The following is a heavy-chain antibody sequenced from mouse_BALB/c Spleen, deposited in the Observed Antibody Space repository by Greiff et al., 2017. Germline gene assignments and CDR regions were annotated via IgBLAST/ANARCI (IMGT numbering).Heavy chain of an antibody. CDR1: GYTFTSYY. D-gene: IGHD1-1*01. J-gene: IGHJ2*01. V-gene: IGHV1S81*02. Sequence: QVQLQQSGAELVKPGASVKLSCKASGYTFTSYYMYWVKQRPGQGLEWIGEINPSNGGTNFNEKFKSKATLTVDKSSSTAYMQLSSLTSEDSEVYYCTRGDYYGRESYYWGQGTTLTVSS. CDR3: TRGDYYGRESYY. CDR2: INPSNGGT.